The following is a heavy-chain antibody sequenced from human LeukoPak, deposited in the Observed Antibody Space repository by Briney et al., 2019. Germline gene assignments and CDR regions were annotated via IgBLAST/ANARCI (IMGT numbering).Heavy chain of an antibody. V-gene: IGHV4-4*07. CDR1: GGSISSYY. CDR2: IYTSGST. Sequence: KTSETLSLTCTVSGGSISSYYWSWIRQPAGKGLEWVGRIYTSGSTNYNPSLKSRVTMSVDTSKNQFSLKLSSVTAADTAVYYCALGGELFYYYYYGMDVWGQGTTVTVSS. CDR3: ALGGELFYYYYYGMDV. D-gene: IGHD3-10*01. J-gene: IGHJ6*02.